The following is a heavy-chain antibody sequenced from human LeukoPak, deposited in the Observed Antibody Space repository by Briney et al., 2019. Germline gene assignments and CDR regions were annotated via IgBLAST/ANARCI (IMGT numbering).Heavy chain of an antibody. CDR3: ARGQGTVTTH. Sequence: PSETLSLTCAVSGGSFSGYYWTWIRQPPGEGLEWIGEINHSGSANYNPSLKSRVTISLGTSKNQFSLKLSSVTAADTAVYYCARGQGTVTTHWGQGTLVTVSS. V-gene: IGHV4-34*01. D-gene: IGHD4-17*01. J-gene: IGHJ4*02. CDR1: GGSFSGYY. CDR2: INHSGSA.